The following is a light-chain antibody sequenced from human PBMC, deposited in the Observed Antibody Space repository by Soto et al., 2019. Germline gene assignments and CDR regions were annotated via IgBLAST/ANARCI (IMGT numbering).Light chain of an antibody. CDR3: NSYTSSSTRV. CDR2: AVT. Sequence: QSALTQPASVSGSPGQSITISCTGTGSDVGGYNYVSWYQHHPGKAPKLMIYAVTERPSGVSNRFSGSKSGNTASLTISGLQPEDEADYYCNSYTSSSTRVFGTGTKVTVL. V-gene: IGLV2-14*03. J-gene: IGLJ1*01. CDR1: GSDVGGYNY.